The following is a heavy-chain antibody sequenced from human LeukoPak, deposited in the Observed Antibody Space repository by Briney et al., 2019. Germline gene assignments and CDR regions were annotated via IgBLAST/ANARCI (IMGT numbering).Heavy chain of an antibody. D-gene: IGHD2-15*01. CDR2: ISDSGGST. CDR3: AAHMRCSGGSCFHYYYYYGMDV. V-gene: IGHV3-23*01. CDR1: GFTFSSYA. Sequence: PGGSLRLSCAASGFTFSSYAMSWVRQAPGKGLEWVSAISDSGGSTNYADSVKGRFSISRDNSKNTLYLQMNSLRAEDTAVYYCAAHMRCSGGSCFHYYYYYGMDVWGQGITVTVSS. J-gene: IGHJ6*02.